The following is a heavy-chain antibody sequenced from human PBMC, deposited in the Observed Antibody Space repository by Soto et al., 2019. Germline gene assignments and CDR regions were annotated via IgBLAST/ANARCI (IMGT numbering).Heavy chain of an antibody. V-gene: IGHV3-30-3*01. CDR1: GFTFSSYA. CDR3: ARLASYLRSAPGPAGYCSGGSCEPFDY. J-gene: IGHJ4*02. D-gene: IGHD2-15*01. CDR2: ISYDGSNK. Sequence: QVQLVESGGGVVQPGRSLRLSCAASGFTFSSYAMHWVRRAPGKGLEWVAVISYDGSNKYYADSVKGRFTISRDNSTNTLYLQMNSLRAEDTAVYYCARLASYLRSAPGPAGYCSGGSCEPFDYWGQGTLVTVSS.